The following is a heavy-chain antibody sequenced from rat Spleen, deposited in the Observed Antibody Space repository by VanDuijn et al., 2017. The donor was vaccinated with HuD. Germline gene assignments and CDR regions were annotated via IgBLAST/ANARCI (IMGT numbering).Heavy chain of an antibody. Sequence: EVQLQESGPGLVKPSQSLSLTCSVTGYSITSNYWGWIRKFPGNKMEYIGHISYSGATNYNPSLKSRISITREPSKNQFFLHLNSVTTEDTATYFCARWTTYFDCWGQGVMVTVSS. CDR3: ARWTTYFDC. CDR1: GYSITSNY. J-gene: IGHJ2*01. D-gene: IGHD1-7*01. V-gene: IGHV3-1*01. CDR2: ISYSGAT.